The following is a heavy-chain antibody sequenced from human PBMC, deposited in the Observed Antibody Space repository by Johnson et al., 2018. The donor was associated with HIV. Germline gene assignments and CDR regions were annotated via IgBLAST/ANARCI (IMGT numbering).Heavy chain of an antibody. D-gene: IGHD3-22*01. J-gene: IGHJ3*02. V-gene: IGHV3-23*01. Sequence: QPGGSLRLSCAASGFTFSSYAMSWVRQAPGKGLEWVSGISGSGGSTYYADSVKGRFTISRDNSKNTLHLQMNSLRAEDTAVYYCAKGTHYSDSSGYWSNDAFDIWGQGTRVTVSS. CDR1: GFTFSSYA. CDR3: AKGTHYSDSSGYWSNDAFDI. CDR2: ISGSGGST.